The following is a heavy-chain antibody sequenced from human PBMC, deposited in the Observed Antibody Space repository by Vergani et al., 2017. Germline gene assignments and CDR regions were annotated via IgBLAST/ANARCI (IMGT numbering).Heavy chain of an antibody. V-gene: IGHV1-2*02. CDR2: LDPHTGDT. CDR1: GYSLSDHY. D-gene: IGHD4-11*01. J-gene: IGHJ5*02. CDR3: ARVRTRERTTDDYRFDP. Sequence: QVQLVQSGAEVRKPGASVKVSCKASGYSLSDHYIHWVRQAPGQGFEWMGRLDPHTGDTKYAEKFQGRAILTRDRSISTAYMELSSIRSDDTAVYYCARVRTRERTTDDYRFDPWGQGTLVTVSS.